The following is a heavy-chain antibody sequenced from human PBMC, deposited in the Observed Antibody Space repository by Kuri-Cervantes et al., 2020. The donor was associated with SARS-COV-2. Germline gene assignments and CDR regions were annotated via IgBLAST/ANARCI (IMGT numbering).Heavy chain of an antibody. CDR3: TRDDFWSGYYSY. D-gene: IGHD3-3*01. V-gene: IGHV3-30*07. Sequence: LSLTCAASGFTFSSYAMHWVRQAPGKGLEWVAVISYDGSNKYYADSVKGRFTISRDNSKNTLYPQMNSLKTEDTAVYYCTRDDFWSGYYSYWGQGTLVTVSS. CDR1: GFTFSSYA. J-gene: IGHJ4*02. CDR2: ISYDGSNK.